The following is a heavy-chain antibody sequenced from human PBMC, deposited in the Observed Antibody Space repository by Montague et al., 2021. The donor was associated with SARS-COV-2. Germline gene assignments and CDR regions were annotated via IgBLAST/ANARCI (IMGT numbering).Heavy chain of an antibody. Sequence: INYSGSTHSSPSLKSPVTISVHTSKNQFSLKLSSVTAPDTAVYYCARIWYSSGYQGIYYFDYWGQGNLVTVSS. CDR2: INYSGST. D-gene: IGHD3-22*01. CDR3: ARIWYSSGYQGIYYFDY. V-gene: IGHV4-59*01. J-gene: IGHJ4*02.